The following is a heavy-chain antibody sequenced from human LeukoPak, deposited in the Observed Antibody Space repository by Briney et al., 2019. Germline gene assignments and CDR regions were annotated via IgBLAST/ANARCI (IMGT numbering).Heavy chain of an antibody. Sequence: SETLSLTCTVSGYSISSGYYWVWIRQTPGKGLKWIGSIYRSGSTNYNPSLKSRVTISVDTSKNQFSLKVNSVTAADTALYYCARGDCSSTICYSPMEVWGKGTTVTVAS. CDR1: GYSISSGYY. V-gene: IGHV4-38-2*02. J-gene: IGHJ6*04. CDR2: IYRSGST. D-gene: IGHD2-2*01. CDR3: ARGDCSSTICYSPMEV.